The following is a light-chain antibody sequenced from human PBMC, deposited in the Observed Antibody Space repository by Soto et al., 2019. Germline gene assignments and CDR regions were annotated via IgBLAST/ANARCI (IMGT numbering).Light chain of an antibody. CDR2: GAS. J-gene: IGKJ1*01. CDR1: QSVSSN. Sequence: EIVMTQSPATLSVSPGERATLYCRASQSVSSNLAWYQQKPGQAPRLLIYGASTRATGIPARFSGGGSGTEFTLTISSLQSEDFAVYYCQQYDDWRRTFGQGTKVEIK. CDR3: QQYDDWRRT. V-gene: IGKV3-15*01.